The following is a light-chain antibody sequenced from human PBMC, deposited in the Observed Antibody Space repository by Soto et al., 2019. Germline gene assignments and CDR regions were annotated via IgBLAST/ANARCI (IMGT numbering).Light chain of an antibody. J-gene: IGKJ4*01. CDR2: AAT. V-gene: IGKV1-39*01. CDR1: QNINTY. CDR3: QQVNSYPLT. Sequence: DIQMTQSPYSLSAAVADRVTIACRASQNINTYLNWYQQKPGKAPKLLIYAATVLQGGVPSRFSGTGSATEFILTISSLQPEDFATYYCQQVNSYPLTFGGGTKGDIK.